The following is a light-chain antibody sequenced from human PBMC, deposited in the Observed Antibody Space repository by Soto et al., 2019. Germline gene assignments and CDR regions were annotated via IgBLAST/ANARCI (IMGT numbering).Light chain of an antibody. CDR3: QQYDHLPIT. J-gene: IGKJ5*01. V-gene: IGKV3-20*01. CDR1: QSVSSAF. Sequence: EIVLTQSPGTLSLSPGERATLSCRASQSVSSAFLAWYQQKPGPATRLLFDDVSSRATGIPDRFSGSGSGTEFTLTISSLQHDDFATYHCQQYDHLPITFGQGTRLETK. CDR2: DVS.